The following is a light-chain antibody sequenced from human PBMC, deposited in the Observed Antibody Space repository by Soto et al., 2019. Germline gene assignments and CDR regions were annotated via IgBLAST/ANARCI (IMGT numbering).Light chain of an antibody. Sequence: EIVLRQSPATLSFSPGEXATXXXXASQSVSSYLAWYQQRPGQTPRLLIYDASNRATGIPARFSGSGSGTDFTLTISSLEPEDFAFYYCQQRYNWPPITFGQGTLLEVK. CDR2: DAS. CDR3: QQRYNWPPIT. CDR1: QSVSSY. V-gene: IGKV3-11*01. J-gene: IGKJ5*01.